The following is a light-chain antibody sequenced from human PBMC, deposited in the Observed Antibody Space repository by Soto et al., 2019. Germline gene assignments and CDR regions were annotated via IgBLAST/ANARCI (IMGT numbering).Light chain of an antibody. J-gene: IGLJ3*02. V-gene: IGLV2-14*01. CDR2: EVN. CDR3: ASYTSGSTRVV. Sequence: QSALTQPASVSGSPGQSITISCTGSNNDIGYYNYVSWYQQHPNRAPKVIIFEVNSRPSGVSDRFFGSKSGNTASLTISDLRPEDEADYYCASYTSGSTRVVLGGGTKLTVL. CDR1: NNDIGYYNY.